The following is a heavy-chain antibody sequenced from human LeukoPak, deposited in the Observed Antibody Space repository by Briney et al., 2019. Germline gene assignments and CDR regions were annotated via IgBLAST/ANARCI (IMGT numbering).Heavy chain of an antibody. J-gene: IGHJ4*02. CDR1: GFTFSNYA. D-gene: IGHD6-19*01. Sequence: PGGSLRLSCAASGFTFSNYAMNCVRQAPGKGLEWVSGVSGGGGSTYYADSVKRRFTISRDNSKNTLYLQMNSLRADDTAIYYCAKDLVGGWSYFDYWGQGTLVTVSS. CDR2: VSGGGGST. V-gene: IGHV3-23*01. CDR3: AKDLVGGWSYFDY.